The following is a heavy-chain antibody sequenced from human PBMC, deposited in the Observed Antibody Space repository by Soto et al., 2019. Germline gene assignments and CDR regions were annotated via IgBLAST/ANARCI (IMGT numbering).Heavy chain of an antibody. J-gene: IGHJ6*02. CDR2: IYYSGNT. CDR1: GGTISSGHYY. D-gene: IGHD6-6*01. Sequence: TLSLTCTFSGGTISSGHYYWSWICPHPRKGLEWIGYIYYSGNTYYNPSLKSRVSISVDTSNKEFSLKLRSVTAADTAVYYCARDRYSNSNYYYYGMDVWGQGTTVTVS. V-gene: IGHV4-31*03. CDR3: ARDRYSNSNYYYYGMDV.